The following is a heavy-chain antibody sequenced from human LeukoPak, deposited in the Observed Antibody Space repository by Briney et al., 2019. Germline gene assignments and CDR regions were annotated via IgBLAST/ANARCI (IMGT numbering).Heavy chain of an antibody. J-gene: IGHJ4*02. Sequence: ASVKVSCKVSGSALTELTLPWVRQAHGKGIEWEGGFDPEDGETIYAQKYQGRVTMTEDTSTDTAYMELSSLRSEDTAVYYCATVGGYCTNGVCKDPFDYGGQRTLVTVSS. D-gene: IGHD2-8*01. CDR2: FDPEDGET. V-gene: IGHV1-24*01. CDR1: GSALTELT. CDR3: ATVGGYCTNGVCKDPFDY.